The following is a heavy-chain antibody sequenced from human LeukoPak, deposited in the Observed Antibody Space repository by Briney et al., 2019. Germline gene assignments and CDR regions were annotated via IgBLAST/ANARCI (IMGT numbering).Heavy chain of an antibody. CDR3: ARADMTSTWWFDP. V-gene: IGHV4-34*01. CDR1: GGSFSGYY. CDR2: INHSGST. J-gene: IGHJ5*02. D-gene: IGHD2-21*02. Sequence: ASETLSLTCAVYGGSFSGYYWSWIRQPPGKGLEWIGEINHSGSTNYNPSLKSRVTISVDTSKNQFSLKLSSVTAADTAIYYCARADMTSTWWFDPWGRGTLVTVSS.